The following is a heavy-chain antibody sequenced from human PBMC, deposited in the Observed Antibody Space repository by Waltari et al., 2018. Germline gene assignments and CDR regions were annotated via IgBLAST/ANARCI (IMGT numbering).Heavy chain of an antibody. CDR2: ISYDGSNK. J-gene: IGHJ4*02. V-gene: IGHV3-30-3*01. CDR1: GFTFSSYA. Sequence: QVQLVESGGGVVQPGRSLRLSCAASGFTFSSYAMHWVRQAPGKGLEWVAVISYDGSNKYYADSVKGRFTISRDNSKNTLYLQMNSLRAEDTAVYYCARGGQFDYWGQGTLVTVSS. CDR3: ARGGQFDY.